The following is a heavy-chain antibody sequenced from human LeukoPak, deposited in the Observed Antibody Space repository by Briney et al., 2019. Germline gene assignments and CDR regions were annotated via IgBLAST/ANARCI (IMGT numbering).Heavy chain of an antibody. CDR1: GLTFSSYS. CDR2: ISSSSYI. J-gene: IGHJ3*02. CDR3: ARDTPNGDYVDAFDI. Sequence: GGSLRLSCAASGLTFSSYSMNWVRQAPGKGLEWVSSISSSSYIYYADSVKGRFTISRDNAKNSLYLQMNSLRAEDTAVYYCARDTPNGDYVDAFDIWGQGTMVTVSS. D-gene: IGHD4-17*01. V-gene: IGHV3-21*01.